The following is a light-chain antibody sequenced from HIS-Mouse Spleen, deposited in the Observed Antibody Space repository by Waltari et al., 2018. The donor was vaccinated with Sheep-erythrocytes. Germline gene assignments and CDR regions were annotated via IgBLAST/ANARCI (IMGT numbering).Light chain of an antibody. Sequence: LTQPRSVSVSPGQTASIPCPGDKLGAKYACWYQQKPGQSPVLVIYQDSKRPSGIPERFSGSNSGNTATLTISGTQAMDEADYYCQAWDSSTKVFGTGTKVTVL. J-gene: IGLJ1*01. CDR1: KLGAKY. V-gene: IGLV3-1*01. CDR2: QDS. CDR3: QAWDSSTKV.